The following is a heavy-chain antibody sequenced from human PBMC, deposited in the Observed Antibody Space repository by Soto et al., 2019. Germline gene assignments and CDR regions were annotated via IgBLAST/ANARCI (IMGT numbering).Heavy chain of an antibody. J-gene: IGHJ6*02. CDR3: AIRRAAAGYYYYYYGMDV. D-gene: IGHD6-13*01. Sequence: ASVKVSCKASGGTFSSYAISWVRQAPGQGLEWMGGIIPIFGTANYAQKFQGRVTITADESTSTAYMELSSLRSEDTAVYYCAIRRAAAGYYYYYYGMDVWGQGTTVTVSS. CDR2: IIPIFGTA. V-gene: IGHV1-69*13. CDR1: GGTFSSYA.